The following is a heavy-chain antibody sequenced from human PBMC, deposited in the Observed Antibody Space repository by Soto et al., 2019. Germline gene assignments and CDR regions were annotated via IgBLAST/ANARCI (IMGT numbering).Heavy chain of an antibody. CDR1: GFIFTNYA. J-gene: IGHJ3*01. CDR3: VREGRGSFDF. CDR2: IGGRGNSA. V-gene: IGHV3-23*01. D-gene: IGHD5-12*01. Sequence: PGGSLRLSCAASGFIFTNYAMNWVRQAPGKGLEWVSVIGGRGNSAYYADSVQGRFTISRDNSKNTLSLHMSSLTADDTAIYYCVREGRGSFDFWGRGTMVTVSS.